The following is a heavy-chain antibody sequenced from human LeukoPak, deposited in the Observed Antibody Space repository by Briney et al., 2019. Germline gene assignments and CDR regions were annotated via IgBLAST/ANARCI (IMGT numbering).Heavy chain of an antibody. CDR1: GFPFSSYA. CDR3: AKAAYGDYVNWFDP. Sequence: GGSLRLSCTASGFPFSSYAMSWVRQAPGKGLEWVSAISGSGGSTYYADSVKGRFTISRDNSKNTLYLQMNSLRAEDTALYYCAKAAYGDYVNWFDPWGQGTLVTVSS. CDR2: ISGSGGST. D-gene: IGHD4-17*01. V-gene: IGHV3-23*01. J-gene: IGHJ5*02.